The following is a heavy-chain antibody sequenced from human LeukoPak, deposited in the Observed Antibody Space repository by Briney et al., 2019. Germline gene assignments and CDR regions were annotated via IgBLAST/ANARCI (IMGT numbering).Heavy chain of an antibody. Sequence: SETLSLTCSVSGASMNSHYWSWIRQPPGKGLEWIGYIYHKGDTSYNPSLHSRVTLSVDTSKSQFSLKLRSVTAADSAIYYCAREYSSPLEFQHYFDLWGRGIAVTVSS. CDR1: GASMNSHY. CDR3: AREYSSPLEFQHYFDL. J-gene: IGHJ4*02. CDR2: IYHKGDT. D-gene: IGHD3-22*01. V-gene: IGHV4-59*11.